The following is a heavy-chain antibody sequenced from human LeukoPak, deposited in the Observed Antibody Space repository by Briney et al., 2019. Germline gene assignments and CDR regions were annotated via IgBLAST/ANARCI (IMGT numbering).Heavy chain of an antibody. Sequence: SETLSLTCTVSGGSISSGSYYWSWIRQPAGKGLEWIGRIYTSGSTNYNPSLKSRVTISVDTSKNQFSLKLSSVTAADTAVYYCARGARDIVATIDAFDIWGQGTMVTVSS. J-gene: IGHJ3*02. V-gene: IGHV4-61*02. CDR2: IYTSGST. CDR3: ARGARDIVATIDAFDI. D-gene: IGHD5-12*01. CDR1: GGSISSGSYY.